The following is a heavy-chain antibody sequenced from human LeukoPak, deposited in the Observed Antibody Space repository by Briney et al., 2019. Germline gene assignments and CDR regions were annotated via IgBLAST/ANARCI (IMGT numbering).Heavy chain of an antibody. J-gene: IGHJ4*02. CDR3: ARSRFGYQQDIVVVPAAIRASVTGYYFDY. CDR1: GFTFSSYG. CDR2: ISYDGSNK. D-gene: IGHD2-2*01. Sequence: GGSLRLSCAASGFTFSSYGMHWVRQAPGKGLEWVAVISYDGSNKYYADSVKGRFTISRDNSKNTLYLQMNSLRAEDTAVYYCARSRFGYQQDIVVVPAAIRASVTGYYFDYWGQGTLVTVSS. V-gene: IGHV3-30*03.